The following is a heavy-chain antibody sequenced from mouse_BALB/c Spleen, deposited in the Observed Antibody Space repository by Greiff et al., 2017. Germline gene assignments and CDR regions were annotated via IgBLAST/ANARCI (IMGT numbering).Heavy chain of an antibody. Sequence: DLVKPGASVKLSCKASGYTFTSYWINWIKQRPGQGLEWIGRIAPGSGSTYYNEMFKGKATLTVDTSSSIAYIQLSSRSSEDSAVYFCARGGYGDYWGQGTTLTVSS. CDR1: GYTFTSYW. CDR3: ARGGYGDY. D-gene: IGHD3-1*01. CDR2: IAPGSGST. V-gene: IGHV1S41*01. J-gene: IGHJ2*01.